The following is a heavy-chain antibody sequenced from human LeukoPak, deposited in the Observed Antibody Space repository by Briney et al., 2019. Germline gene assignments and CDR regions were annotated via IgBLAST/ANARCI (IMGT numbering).Heavy chain of an antibody. CDR2: MSPTSGNT. D-gene: IGHD6-19*01. Sequence: ASVKVSCKASRYTFSSSDINWVRQAAGQGFEWMGWMSPTSGNTGYAQNFQGRVTMTEDTSTDTAYMELSSLRSEDTAVYYCATAPLYSSGWYSDYWGQGTLVTVSS. J-gene: IGHJ4*02. CDR3: ATAPLYSSGWYSDY. V-gene: IGHV1-8*01. CDR1: RYTFSSSD.